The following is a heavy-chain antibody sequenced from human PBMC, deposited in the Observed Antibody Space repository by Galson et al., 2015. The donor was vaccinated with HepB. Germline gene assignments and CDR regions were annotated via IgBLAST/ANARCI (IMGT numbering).Heavy chain of an antibody. CDR2: IYYSGST. CDR1: GFAIGSGGYY. CDR3: AGTPTDQLLYFGFDY. V-gene: IGHV4-31*03. D-gene: IGHD2-2*02. Sequence: TLSLTCTVSGFAIGSGGYYWSWIRQHPGKGLEWIGYIYYSGSTYYNPSLESRVSISVDMSKNQFSLNLSSVTAADTAVYYCAGTPTDQLLYFGFDYWGQGTLVTVSS. J-gene: IGHJ4*02.